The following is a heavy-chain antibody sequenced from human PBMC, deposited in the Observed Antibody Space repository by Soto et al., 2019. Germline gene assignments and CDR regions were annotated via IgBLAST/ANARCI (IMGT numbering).Heavy chain of an antibody. CDR2: IIPILGIA. J-gene: IGHJ5*02. Sequence: QVQLVQSGAEVKKPGSSVKVSCKASGGTFSSYTISWVRQAPGQGLEWMGRIIPILGIANYAQKFQGRVTITADKSXXTAYMELSSLRSEDTAVYYCARLRGTGYSYNWFDPWGQGTLVTVSS. V-gene: IGHV1-69*02. D-gene: IGHD3-9*01. CDR1: GGTFSSYT. CDR3: ARLRGTGYSYNWFDP.